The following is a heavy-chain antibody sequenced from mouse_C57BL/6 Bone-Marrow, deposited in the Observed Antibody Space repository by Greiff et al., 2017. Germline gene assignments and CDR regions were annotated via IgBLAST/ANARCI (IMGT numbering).Heavy chain of an antibody. CDR3: ARNRGSSYWYFDV. CDR2: IWSGGST. V-gene: IGHV2-2*01. J-gene: IGHJ1*03. CDR1: GFSFTSYG. D-gene: IGHD1-1*01. Sequence: VKLMESGPGLVQPSQSLSITCTVSGFSFTSYGVHWVRQSPGKGLEWLGVIWSGGSTDYNAAFIFRLSISKDNSKSQVFLKMSSLQADDTAIYYCARNRGSSYWYFDVWGTGTTVTVSS.